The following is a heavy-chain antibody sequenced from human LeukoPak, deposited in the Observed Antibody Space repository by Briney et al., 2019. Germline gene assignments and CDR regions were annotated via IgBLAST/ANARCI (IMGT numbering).Heavy chain of an antibody. CDR1: GGFISSSSYY. CDR3: ASRAQIAAAGSFDY. V-gene: IGHV4-39*01. D-gene: IGHD6-13*01. CDR2: IYYSGST. Sequence: SETLSLTCTVSGGFISSSSYYWGWIRQPPGKGLEWIGSIYYSGSTYYNPSLKSRVTISVDTSKNQFSLKLSSVTAADTAVYYCASRAQIAAAGSFDYWGQGTLVTVSS. J-gene: IGHJ4*02.